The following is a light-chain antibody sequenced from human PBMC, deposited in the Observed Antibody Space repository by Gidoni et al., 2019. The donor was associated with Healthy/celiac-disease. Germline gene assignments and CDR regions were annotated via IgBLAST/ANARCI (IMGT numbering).Light chain of an antibody. CDR3: QAGDSSTFYV. V-gene: IGLV3-1*01. J-gene: IGLJ1*01. CDR1: KLGDKY. Sequence: SYELTQPPSVSVSPGQTASITCSGDKLGDKYACWYQQKPGQSPVLVIYQDSKRPSGIPERFSGSNSGNTATLTISGTQAMDEADYYGQAGDSSTFYVVGTGTKVTVL. CDR2: QDS.